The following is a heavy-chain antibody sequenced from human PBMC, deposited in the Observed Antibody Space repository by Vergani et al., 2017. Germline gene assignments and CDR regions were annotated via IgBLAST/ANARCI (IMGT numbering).Heavy chain of an antibody. Sequence: QLQLQESVPGLVKPSETLSLTCTVSGGSISSYYWSWIRQPPGKGLEWIGYIYYSGSTNYNPSLKSRVTISVDTSKNQFSLKLSSVTAADTAVYYCARETTYGSGSYYSFGGMDVWGQGTTVTVSS. V-gene: IGHV4-59*01. CDR1: GGSISSYY. CDR3: ARETTYGSGSYYSFGGMDV. J-gene: IGHJ6*02. D-gene: IGHD3-10*01. CDR2: IYYSGST.